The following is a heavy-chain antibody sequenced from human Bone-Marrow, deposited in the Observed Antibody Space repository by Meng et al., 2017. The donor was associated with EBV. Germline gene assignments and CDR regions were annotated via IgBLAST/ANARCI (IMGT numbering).Heavy chain of an antibody. CDR3: ASESGRGYTPDY. Sequence: QVQLVQSGAEVKKPXSSVKVSCKTSGGTFNSDAGSWVRQAPGQGLEWLGGLIPMSGAPNYAQKFQGRVTITADESTNTHYMDLSSLSSEDTAVYYCASESGRGYTPDYWGQGTLVTVSS. J-gene: IGHJ4*02. CDR1: GGTFNSDA. D-gene: IGHD3-10*01. V-gene: IGHV1-69*01. CDR2: LIPMSGAP.